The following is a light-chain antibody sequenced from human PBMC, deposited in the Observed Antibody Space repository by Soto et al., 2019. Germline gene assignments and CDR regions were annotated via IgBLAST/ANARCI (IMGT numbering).Light chain of an antibody. CDR1: NSDVGGYNY. Sequence: QSALTQPASVSGSPGQSITISCTGTNSDVGGYNYVSWYQQHPGKAPKLMIYEVSNRPSGVSNRFSGSKSVNTASLTISGLQAEDEADYYCSSYTSSNTVIFGGGTKLTVL. V-gene: IGLV2-14*01. CDR3: SSYTSSNTVI. J-gene: IGLJ2*01. CDR2: EVS.